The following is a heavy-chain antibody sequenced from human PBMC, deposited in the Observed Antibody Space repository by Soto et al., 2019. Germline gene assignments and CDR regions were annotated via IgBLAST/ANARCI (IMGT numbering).Heavy chain of an antibody. CDR3: ARTSAAGKYYYGMDV. D-gene: IGHD6-13*01. V-gene: IGHV5-51*01. CDR1: GYRFTNYW. Sequence: PGESLKISCKGSGYRFTNYWIGWVRQVPGKGLEWMGIIYPDDSDTRYSPSFQGQVTISADKSISTAYLQWSSLKASDTAMYYCARTSAAGKYYYGMDVWGQGTTVTVSS. CDR2: IYPDDSDT. J-gene: IGHJ6*02.